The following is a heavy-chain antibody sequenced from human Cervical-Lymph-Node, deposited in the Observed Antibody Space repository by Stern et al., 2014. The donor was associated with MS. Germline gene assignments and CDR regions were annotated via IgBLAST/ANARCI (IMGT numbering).Heavy chain of an antibody. D-gene: IGHD4/OR15-4a*01. Sequence: MQLVESGPGLVKPSQTLYLTCTVSGGSIISGAFYLSWIRQLPGKGLEWFGYIYSSGSHYSNPSLNSRVTISVDTANNQFSLKLSSVTAADTAVYYCARRAGGSDNYFDPWGQGTLVTVSS. CDR3: ARRAGGSDNYFDP. CDR2: IYSSGSH. V-gene: IGHV4-31*03. CDR1: GGSIISGAFY. J-gene: IGHJ5*02.